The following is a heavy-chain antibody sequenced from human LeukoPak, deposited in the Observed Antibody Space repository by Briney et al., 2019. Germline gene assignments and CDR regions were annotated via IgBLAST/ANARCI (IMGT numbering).Heavy chain of an antibody. CDR1: GFTFSSYW. CDR2: INSDGSST. J-gene: IGHJ3*02. D-gene: IGHD3-22*01. Sequence: PGGSLRLSCAASGFTFSSYWMHWVRQAPGKGLVWVSRINSDGSSTSYADSVKGRFTISRDNAKDTLYLQMNSLRAEDTAVYYCARDHQGMIDHNDAFDIWGQGTMVTVSS. V-gene: IGHV3-74*01. CDR3: ARDHQGMIDHNDAFDI.